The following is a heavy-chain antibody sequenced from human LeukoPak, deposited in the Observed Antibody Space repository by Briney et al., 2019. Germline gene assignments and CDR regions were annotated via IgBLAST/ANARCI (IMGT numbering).Heavy chain of an antibody. CDR3: AKVAGYSSGWYAGGAFDI. CDR2: ISGSGGST. D-gene: IGHD6-19*01. Sequence: GGSLRLSCAASGFTFSSYAMSWVRQAPGKGLEWVSAISGSGGSTYYADSVKGRFTISRDNSKNTLYLQMNSLRAEDTAVYYCAKVAGYSSGWYAGGAFDIWGQATMVTVSS. V-gene: IGHV3-23*01. CDR1: GFTFSSYA. J-gene: IGHJ3*02.